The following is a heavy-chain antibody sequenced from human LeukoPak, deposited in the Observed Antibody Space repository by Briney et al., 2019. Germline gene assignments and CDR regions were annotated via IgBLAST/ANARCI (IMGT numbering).Heavy chain of an antibody. CDR3: ARHLRVGKIAAYGSGSYYFDY. Sequence: GSLRLSCAASGFTFSSYNMNWVRQAPGKGLEWIGYIYYSGSTNYNPSLKSRVTISVDTSKNQFSLKLSSVTAADTAVYYCARHLRVGKIAAYGSGSYYFDYWGQGTLVTVSS. CDR2: IYYSGST. CDR1: GFTFSSYN. J-gene: IGHJ4*02. D-gene: IGHD3-10*01. V-gene: IGHV4-59*08.